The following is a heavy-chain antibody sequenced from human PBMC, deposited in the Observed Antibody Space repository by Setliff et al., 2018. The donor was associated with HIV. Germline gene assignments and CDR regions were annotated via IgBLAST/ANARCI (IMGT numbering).Heavy chain of an antibody. J-gene: IGHJ6*02. Sequence: SETLSLTCNVSGGSLSSHYWSWIRQSPVKGREWIGTIYNRGRTSNSPSLKSRVTISVDTAKTQLSLILTSVTAADTAVYYCARVGDSRSSYGMDVWGQGTTVTVSS. CDR3: ARVGDSRSSYGMDV. V-gene: IGHV4-59*11. D-gene: IGHD6-6*01. CDR2: IYNRGRT. CDR1: GGSLSSHY.